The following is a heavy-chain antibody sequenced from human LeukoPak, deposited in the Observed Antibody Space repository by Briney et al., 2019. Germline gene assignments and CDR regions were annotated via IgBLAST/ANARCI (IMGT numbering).Heavy chain of an antibody. V-gene: IGHV3-23*01. J-gene: IGHJ4*02. CDR3: ASTGRYLDWLFPFDY. Sequence: PGGSLRLSCAASGFSFSAYAMNWVRQAPGKGLEWVSGISNSGDGTYYADSVKGRFTISRDNSKNTLYLQIHSLRAEDTAVYYCASTGRYLDWLFPFDYWGQGTLVTVSS. D-gene: IGHD3-9*01. CDR1: GFSFSAYA. CDR2: ISNSGDGT.